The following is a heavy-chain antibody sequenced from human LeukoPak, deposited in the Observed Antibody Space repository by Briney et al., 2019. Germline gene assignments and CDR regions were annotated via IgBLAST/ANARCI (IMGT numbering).Heavy chain of an antibody. Sequence: GGSLRLSCAASGFTFSSYGMHWVRQAPGKGLEWVAVISYDGSNKYYADSVKGRFTISRDNSKNTLYLQMNSLIAEDTAVYYCAKDSLFLGELSSYFDYWGRGTLVTVSS. CDR2: ISYDGSNK. J-gene: IGHJ4*02. CDR1: GFTFSSYG. CDR3: AKDSLFLGELSSYFDY. V-gene: IGHV3-30*18. D-gene: IGHD3-16*02.